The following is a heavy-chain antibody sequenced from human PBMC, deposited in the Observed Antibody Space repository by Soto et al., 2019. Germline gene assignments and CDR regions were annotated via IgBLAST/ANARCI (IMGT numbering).Heavy chain of an antibody. J-gene: IGHJ5*02. V-gene: IGHV3-23*01. CDR3: AKVRGYDEGDWFDP. CDR2: ISGSGGRP. Sequence: GGSLRLSCAASGFTFSSYAMSWVRQAPGKGLEWVSGKGLEWVSGISGSGGRPNYADSVKGRSTISRGNSKNTLYLQMNSLRAEDTAVYYCAKVRGYDEGDWFDPWGQGTLVTVSS. CDR1: GFTFSSYA. D-gene: IGHD5-12*01.